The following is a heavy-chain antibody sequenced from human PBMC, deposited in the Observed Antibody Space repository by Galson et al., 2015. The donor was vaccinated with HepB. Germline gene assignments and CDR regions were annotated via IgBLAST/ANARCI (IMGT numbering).Heavy chain of an antibody. J-gene: IGHJ4*02. V-gene: IGHV1-69*10. Sequence: SVKVSCKASGGTFSSYAISWVRQAPGQGLEWMGGIIPIFGIANYAQKFQGRVTITADKSTSTAYMELSSLRSEDTAVYYCARDGERYNWNDAGGYFDYWGQGTLVTVSS. CDR2: IIPIFGIA. CDR3: ARDGERYNWNDAGGYFDY. D-gene: IGHD1-20*01. CDR1: GGTFSSYA.